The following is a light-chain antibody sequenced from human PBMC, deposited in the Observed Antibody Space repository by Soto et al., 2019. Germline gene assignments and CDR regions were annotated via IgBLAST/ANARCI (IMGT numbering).Light chain of an antibody. Sequence: DIQMTQSPSSLSASVGDRVTITCRADQSISSYLNWYQQKPGKAPKLLIYAASSLQSGVPSRFSGSGSGTDFTLTISSLQPEDFATYYCQESYTTPVTFGQGTKVESK. CDR1: QSISSY. CDR3: QESYTTPVT. V-gene: IGKV1-39*01. J-gene: IGKJ1*01. CDR2: AAS.